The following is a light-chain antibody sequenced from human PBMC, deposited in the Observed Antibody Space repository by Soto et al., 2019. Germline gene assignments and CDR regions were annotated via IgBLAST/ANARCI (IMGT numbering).Light chain of an antibody. Sequence: EIVLTQSPGTLSLSPGERATLSCRASQSISSTYLAWYQQKPGQAPRLLIYGASSRATGIPDRFSGSGSGTDFTLTISRLXXEDFAVYYCQQYGSSPFTFGQGTRGEIK. CDR2: GAS. V-gene: IGKV3-20*01. CDR1: QSISSTY. CDR3: QQYGSSPFT. J-gene: IGKJ5*01.